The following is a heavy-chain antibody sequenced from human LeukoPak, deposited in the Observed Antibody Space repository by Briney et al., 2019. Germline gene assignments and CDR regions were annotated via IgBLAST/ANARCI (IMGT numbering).Heavy chain of an antibody. CDR3: ARDGDYYDSSGHGYFDY. CDR2: IYYSGST. J-gene: IGHJ4*02. CDR1: GGSISSYY. V-gene: IGHV4-59*01. D-gene: IGHD3-22*01. Sequence: SETLSLTCTVSGGSISSYYWSWIRQPPGKGLEWIGYIYYSGSTNYNPPLKSRVTISVDTSKNQFSLKLSSVTAADTAVYYCARDGDYYDSSGHGYFDYWGQGTLVTVSS.